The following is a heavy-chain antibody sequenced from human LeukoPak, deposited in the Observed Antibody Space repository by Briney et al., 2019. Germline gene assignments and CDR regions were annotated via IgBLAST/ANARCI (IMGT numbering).Heavy chain of an antibody. V-gene: IGHV3-20*04. J-gene: IGHJ4*02. D-gene: IGHD3-22*01. CDR1: GFTFDDYG. CDR3: AREHLGEYYYDSSGYIDY. CDR2: INWNGGST. Sequence: GGSLRLSCAASGFTFDDYGMSWVRQAPGKGLEWFSGINWNGGSTGYADSVKGRFTISRDNAKNSLYLQMNSLRAEDTALYYCAREHLGEYYYDSSGYIDYWGQGTLVTVSS.